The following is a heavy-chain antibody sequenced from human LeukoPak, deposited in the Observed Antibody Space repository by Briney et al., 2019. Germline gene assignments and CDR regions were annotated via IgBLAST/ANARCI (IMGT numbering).Heavy chain of an antibody. Sequence: GSLRLSCAASGFTFRTYWMSWVRQAPGKGLEWVANIKQDGSEKYYVDSVKGRFTISRDNSKNTLYLQMNSLRAEDTAVYYCAKDQVIVLLTSFDYWGQGTLVTVSS. V-gene: IGHV3-7*03. D-gene: IGHD2-8*01. CDR1: GFTFRTYW. CDR2: IKQDGSEK. J-gene: IGHJ4*02. CDR3: AKDQVIVLLTSFDY.